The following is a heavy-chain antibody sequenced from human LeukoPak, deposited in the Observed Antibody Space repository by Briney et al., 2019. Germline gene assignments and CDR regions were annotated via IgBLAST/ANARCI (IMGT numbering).Heavy chain of an antibody. CDR1: GYTFTGYY. V-gene: IGHV1-2*02. J-gene: IGHJ5*02. D-gene: IGHD5-12*01. CDR3: AGGTLVHIVAGDWFDP. Sequence: ASVKVSCKASGYTFTGYYMHWVRQAPGQGLEWLGWINPNSGGTNYAQKFQGRVTMTRDTSISTAYMELSRLRSDDTAVYYCAGGTLVHIVAGDWFDPWGQGTLVTVSS. CDR2: INPNSGGT.